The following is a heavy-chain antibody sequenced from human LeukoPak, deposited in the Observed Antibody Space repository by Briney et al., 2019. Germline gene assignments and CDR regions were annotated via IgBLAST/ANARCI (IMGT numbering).Heavy chain of an antibody. J-gene: IGHJ3*02. V-gene: IGHV3-23*01. Sequence: GGSLRLSCAASGFTFSSYAMSWVRQAPGKGLEWVSAISGSGGSTYYAASVKGRFTISRDNSKNPLYLQMNTLSAEDTAVYYCAKDSGTVVISGPPDAFDIWGQGTMVTVSS. D-gene: IGHD4-23*01. CDR3: AKDSGTVVISGPPDAFDI. CDR1: GFTFSSYA. CDR2: ISGSGGST.